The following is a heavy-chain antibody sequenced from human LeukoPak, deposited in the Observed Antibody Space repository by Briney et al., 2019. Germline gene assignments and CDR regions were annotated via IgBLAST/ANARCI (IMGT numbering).Heavy chain of an antibody. J-gene: IGHJ3*02. Sequence: SETLSLTCTVSGASISGSGYYWGWIRQPPGKGLEWIGNIYDSGSTNYNPSLKSRVTISVDTSKNQFSLKLSSVTAADTAVYYCARGLERDGYNPTDAFDIWGQGTMVTVSS. D-gene: IGHD5-24*01. CDR2: IYDSGST. V-gene: IGHV4-39*07. CDR3: ARGLERDGYNPTDAFDI. CDR1: GASISGSGYY.